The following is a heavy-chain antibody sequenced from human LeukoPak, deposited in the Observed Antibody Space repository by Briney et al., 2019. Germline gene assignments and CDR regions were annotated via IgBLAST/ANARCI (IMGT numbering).Heavy chain of an antibody. D-gene: IGHD6-19*01. J-gene: IGHJ4*02. CDR2: IYYSGST. CDR1: GGSISSYY. V-gene: IGHV4-59*08. Sequence: SETLSLTCAVSGGSISSYYWSWIRQPPGKGLEWIGYIYYSGSTNYNPSLKSRGTISVDASKNHFLLMLSSVTAADTAVEYCARHRSSGWYPYFDYWGQGTLVTVSS. CDR3: ARHRSSGWYPYFDY.